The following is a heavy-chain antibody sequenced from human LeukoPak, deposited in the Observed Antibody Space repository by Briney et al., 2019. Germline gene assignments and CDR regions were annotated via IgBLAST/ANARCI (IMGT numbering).Heavy chain of an antibody. J-gene: IGHJ3*02. D-gene: IGHD2-2*01. CDR1: GYSISSGYY. CDR2: IYTSGST. V-gene: IGHV4-4*09. CDR3: ARQKCTSTSCLTKNAFDI. Sequence: SETLSLTCTVSGYSISSGYYWSWIRQPPGKGLEWIGYIYTSGSTNYNPSLESRVTISVDTSKNQFSLDLSSVTAADTAVYYCARQKCTSTSCLTKNAFDIWGQGTMVTVSS.